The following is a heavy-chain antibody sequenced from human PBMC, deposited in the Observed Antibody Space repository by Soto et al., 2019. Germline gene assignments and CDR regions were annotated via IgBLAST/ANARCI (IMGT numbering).Heavy chain of an antibody. Sequence: SETLALTCTVSGGSIRSYYWGWIRQPPGKGLEWVGYIYNSGGTNYNPSLRGRVTISVDTSRNQFSLKLSSVTAADTAVYYCARGGAPYNWFDTWGQGTLVPVSS. CDR1: GGSIRSYY. D-gene: IGHD3-16*01. CDR2: IYNSGGT. J-gene: IGHJ5*02. CDR3: ARGGAPYNWFDT. V-gene: IGHV4-59*01.